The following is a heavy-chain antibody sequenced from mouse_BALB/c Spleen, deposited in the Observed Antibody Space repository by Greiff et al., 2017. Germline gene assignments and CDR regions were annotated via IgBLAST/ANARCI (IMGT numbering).Heavy chain of an antibody. V-gene: IGHV14-4*02. J-gene: IGHJ3*01. D-gene: IGHD2-14*01. CDR1: GFNIKDYY. CDR2: IDPENGDT. Sequence: VQLQQSGAELVRAGASVKLSCTASGFNIKDYYMHWVKQRPEPGLEWIGWIDPENGDTEYAPKFQGKATMTADTSSNTAYLQLSSLPSEDTAVYYCSDRYDAGPFAYGGQGTLVTVSA. CDR3: SDRYDAGPFAY.